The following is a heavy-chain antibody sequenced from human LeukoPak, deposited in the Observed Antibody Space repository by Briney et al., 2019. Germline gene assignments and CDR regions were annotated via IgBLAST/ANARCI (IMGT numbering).Heavy chain of an antibody. V-gene: IGHV5-51*01. Sequence: GESLQISCQGSGSRFTSYWIGWVRQVPGKGLEWMGIIYPGDSDTRYSPSLQGQVTISADKSISTAYLQWSSLKASDTAMYYCARSEYSSGWYSYWGQGTLVTVSS. CDR2: IYPGDSDT. J-gene: IGHJ4*02. CDR3: ARSEYSSGWYSY. CDR1: GSRFTSYW. D-gene: IGHD6-19*01.